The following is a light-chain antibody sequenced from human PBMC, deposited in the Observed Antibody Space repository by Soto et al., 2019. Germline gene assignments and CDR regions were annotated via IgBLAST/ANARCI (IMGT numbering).Light chain of an antibody. J-gene: IGKJ3*01. CDR3: HQFGSSPLDT. CDR1: QTISSSF. Sequence: EIVLTQSTGTLSLSPGERATLSCRASQTISSSFLAWYQQKPGQAPRLLIYRGSRRAPGIPDRFSGSWSWTDFTLTISRLEPEDFAVYYCHQFGSSPLDTFGPGTKVEIK. V-gene: IGKV3-20*01. CDR2: RGS.